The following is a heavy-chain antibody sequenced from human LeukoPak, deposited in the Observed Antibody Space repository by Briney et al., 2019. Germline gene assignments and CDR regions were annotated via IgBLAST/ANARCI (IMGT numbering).Heavy chain of an antibody. CDR3: ARRAGAYSHPYDY. J-gene: IGHJ4*02. D-gene: IGHD4/OR15-4a*01. CDR2: IYSDNT. V-gene: IGHV3-53*01. CDR1: GFTVSSNS. Sequence: GASLRLSCTVSGFTVSSNSMSWVRQAPGKGLEWVAFIYSDNTHYSDSVKGRFTISRDNFKNTLYLQMNSLTAEDTAVYYCARRAGAYSHPYDYWGQGTLVTVSS.